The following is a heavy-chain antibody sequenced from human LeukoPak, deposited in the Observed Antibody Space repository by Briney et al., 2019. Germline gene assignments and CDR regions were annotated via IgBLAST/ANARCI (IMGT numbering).Heavy chain of an antibody. J-gene: IGHJ5*02. CDR1: GGSFSGYY. D-gene: IGHD1-1*01. V-gene: IGHV4-34*01. Sequence: WETLSLSCAVYGGSFSGYYWYWIRQSPGKGLEWIGEINQSGSTSYNPSLKSRVTISVDTSKNHFSLKVSSVTAADTAVYYCARRWNARLYNWFDPWGQGTLVTVSS. CDR2: INQSGST. CDR3: ARRWNARLYNWFDP.